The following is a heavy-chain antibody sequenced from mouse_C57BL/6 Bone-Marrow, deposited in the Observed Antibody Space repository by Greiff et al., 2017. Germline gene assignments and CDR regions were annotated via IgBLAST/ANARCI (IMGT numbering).Heavy chain of an antibody. V-gene: IGHV14-4*01. CDR3: TLDGDSHWYFYV. J-gene: IGHJ1*03. CDR1: GFNIKDDY. Sequence: EVQVVESGAELVRPGASVKLSCTASGFNIKDDYMHWVKQRPEQGLEWIGWIDPENGDTEYASKFQGKATITADTSSNTAYLQLSSLTSEDTAVYYCTLDGDSHWYFYVWGTGTTVTVSS. D-gene: IGHD2-13*01. CDR2: IDPENGDT.